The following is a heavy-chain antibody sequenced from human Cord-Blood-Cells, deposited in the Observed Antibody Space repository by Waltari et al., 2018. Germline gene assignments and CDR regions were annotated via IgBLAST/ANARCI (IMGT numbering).Heavy chain of an antibody. CDR2: ISYDGSNK. D-gene: IGHD2-2*01. V-gene: IGHV3-30-3*01. CDR1: GFTFSSYA. J-gene: IGHJ4*02. CDR3: ARDSTSGGDY. Sequence: QVQLVESGGGVVQPGRSLRLPWSASGFTFSSYAMHWVRQAPGKGLEWVAVISYDGSNKYYADSVKGRFTISRDNSKNTLYLQMNSLRAEDTAVYYCARDSTSGGDYWGQGTLVTVSS.